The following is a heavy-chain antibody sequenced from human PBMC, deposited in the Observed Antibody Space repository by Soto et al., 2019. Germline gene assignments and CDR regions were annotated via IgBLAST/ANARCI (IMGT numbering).Heavy chain of an antibody. CDR3: ANDYGDYRNDAFDI. D-gene: IGHD4-17*01. CDR2: IHHSGTT. CDR1: GVGYGGAF. J-gene: IGHJ3*02. Sequence: SGALSLTWAVSGVGYGGAFWRCIRQAPGKGLEWIGEIHHSGTTNYNPSLRSRVTITLDRSKNQFTLRLSSMTAADAAVYFCANDYGDYRNDAFDIWSPGARVT. V-gene: IGHV4-34*01.